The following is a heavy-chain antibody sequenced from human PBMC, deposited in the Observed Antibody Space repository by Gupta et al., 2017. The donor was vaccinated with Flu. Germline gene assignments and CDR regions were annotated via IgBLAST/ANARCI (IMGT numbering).Heavy chain of an antibody. CDR3: ARDGKDIVVVPAAIDNYYYYGMDV. CDR1: GYTFTGYY. CDR2: INPNSGGT. V-gene: IGHV1-2*02. J-gene: IGHJ6*02. D-gene: IGHD2-2*01. Sequence: QVQLVQSGAEVKKPGASVKVSCKASGYTFTGYYMHWVRQAPGQGLEWMGWINPNSGGTNDAQKFQGRVTMTRDTSISTANMELSRLRADDTAVYYCARDGKDIVVVPAAIDNYYYYGMDVRGQGTTVTVSS.